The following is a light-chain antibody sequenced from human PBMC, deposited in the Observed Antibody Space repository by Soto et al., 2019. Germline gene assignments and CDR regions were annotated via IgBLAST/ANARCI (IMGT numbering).Light chain of an antibody. CDR2: GAS. Sequence: AIQMTQSPSTLSASVGDRVTITCRASQGIRNDLGWYQQKPGKAPKLLIYGASSLQSDVPSRFSGSGSGTDFTLTISSLQPEDFATYYCLQDDSYPLTFGGGTKVEIK. J-gene: IGKJ4*01. CDR3: LQDDSYPLT. V-gene: IGKV1-6*01. CDR1: QGIRND.